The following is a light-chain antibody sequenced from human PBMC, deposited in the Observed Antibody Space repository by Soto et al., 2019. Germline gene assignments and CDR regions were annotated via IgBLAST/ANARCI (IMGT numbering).Light chain of an antibody. J-gene: IGKJ1*01. CDR2: DAS. CDR3: QQYNSYST. Sequence: DIQITQSPSTLSASVGDRVTITCRASQSISSWLAWYQQKPGKAPKLLIYDASSSESGVPSRFSGGGSGTEFTLTIRSLQPDDFATYYCQQYNSYSTFGQGTKVDIK. V-gene: IGKV1-5*01. CDR1: QSISSW.